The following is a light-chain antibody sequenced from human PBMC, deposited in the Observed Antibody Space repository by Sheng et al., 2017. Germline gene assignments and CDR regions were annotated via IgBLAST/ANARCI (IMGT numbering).Light chain of an antibody. CDR2: AAS. CDR3: QQYNNWPRT. Sequence: TVMTQSPGTLSVSPGARGTLSCRASQSISNNLAWYQQKPGQAPRLLIYAASTRANGIPARFSGRGSGTDFTLTISSLQSEDSAVYSCQQYNNWPRTFGQGTKVDIK. CDR1: QSISNN. V-gene: IGKV3-15*01. J-gene: IGKJ1*01.